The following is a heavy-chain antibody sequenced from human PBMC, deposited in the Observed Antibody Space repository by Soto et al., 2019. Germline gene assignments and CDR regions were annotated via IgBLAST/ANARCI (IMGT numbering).Heavy chain of an antibody. Sequence: QVQLVQSGAEVKKPGSSVKVSCKASGGTFSSYAISWVRQAPGQGLEWMGGIIPIFGTANYAQKFQGRVTIAADESTSTAYMELGSLRSEDTAVYYCAREGPKHDDEDPYLDYWGQGTLVTVSS. D-gene: IGHD1-1*01. J-gene: IGHJ4*02. CDR3: AREGPKHDDEDPYLDY. CDR2: IIPIFGTA. V-gene: IGHV1-69*12. CDR1: GGTFSSYA.